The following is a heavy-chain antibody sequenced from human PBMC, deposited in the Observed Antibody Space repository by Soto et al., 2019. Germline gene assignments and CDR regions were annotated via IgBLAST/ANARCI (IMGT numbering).Heavy chain of an antibody. D-gene: IGHD3-10*01. Sequence: KTSETLSLTCAVDGGSFSGYYWTWIRQPPGKGLEWIGEMNRSGSTNYNSSLKSRVTISVDTSQNQFSLNLSSVTAADTAVYYCARRYYGSGIHFDYWGQGTMVTVSS. V-gene: IGHV4-34*01. CDR3: ARRYYGSGIHFDY. CDR2: MNRSGST. J-gene: IGHJ4*02. CDR1: GGSFSGYY.